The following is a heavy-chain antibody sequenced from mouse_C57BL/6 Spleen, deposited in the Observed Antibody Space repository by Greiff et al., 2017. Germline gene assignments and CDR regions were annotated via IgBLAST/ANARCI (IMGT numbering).Heavy chain of an antibody. CDR1: GYSFTDYN. J-gene: IGHJ2*01. V-gene: IGHV1-39*01. CDR2: INPNYGTT. D-gene: IGHD1-1*01. CDR3: ARNYYYGSSFLYFDY. Sequence: VHVKQSGPELVKPGASVKISCKASGYSFTDYNMNWVKQSNGKSLEWIGVINPNYGTTSYNQKFKGKATLTVDQSSSTAYMQLNSLTAEDSAVYYCARNYYYGSSFLYFDYWGQGTTLTVSS.